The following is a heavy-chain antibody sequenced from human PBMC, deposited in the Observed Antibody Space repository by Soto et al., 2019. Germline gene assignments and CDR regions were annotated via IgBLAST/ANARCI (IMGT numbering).Heavy chain of an antibody. CDR3: TTVNVWAQPDFDD. CDR1: GDSVTELY. V-gene: IGHV1-24*01. CDR2: FDPEEGER. D-gene: IGHD1-26*01. J-gene: IGHJ4*02. Sequence: QVRLLQSGADVKKPGASVKVSCKVSGDSVTELYMHWVRQAPGKGLEWMGGFDPEEGERIYAQNFQGRVVMTEDAATNTAYLELRRLRSEATAVYYCTTVNVWAQPDFDDWGQGTLVTVSS.